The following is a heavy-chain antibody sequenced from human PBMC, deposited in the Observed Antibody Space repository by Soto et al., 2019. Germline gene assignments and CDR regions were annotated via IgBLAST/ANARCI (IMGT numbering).Heavy chain of an antibody. D-gene: IGHD2-15*01. J-gene: IGHJ6*02. CDR2: IIPIFGTA. CDR1: GGTFSSYA. CDR3: ARGCSGGSCYQYYYYDGMDV. V-gene: IGHV1-69*01. Sequence: QVQLVQSGAEVKKPGSSVRVSCKASGGTFSSYAISWVRQAPGQGLEWMGGIIPIFGTANYAQKFQGRVTITADESTSTAYMELSSLRSEDTAVYYCARGCSGGSCYQYYYYDGMDVWGQGTTFTVSS.